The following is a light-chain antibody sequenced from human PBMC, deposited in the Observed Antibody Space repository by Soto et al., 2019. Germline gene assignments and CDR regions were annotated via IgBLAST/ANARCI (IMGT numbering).Light chain of an antibody. CDR2: EVS. V-gene: IGLV2-14*01. CDR1: SSDIGTYNY. Sequence: QSALTQPASVSGSPGQSITISCTGTSSDIGTYNYVSWYQQHPGKVPKLMIYEVSNRPSGVSNRFSGSKSGNTASLAISGLQAEDEADYYCSSYTISSTQVFGGGTQLTVL. CDR3: SSYTISSTQV. J-gene: IGLJ3*02.